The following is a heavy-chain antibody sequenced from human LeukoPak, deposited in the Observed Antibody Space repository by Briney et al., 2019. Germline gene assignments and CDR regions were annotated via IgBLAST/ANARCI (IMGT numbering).Heavy chain of an antibody. CDR3: ATWRYTVVPLHAFDI. J-gene: IGHJ3*02. CDR2: FDPEDGET. D-gene: IGHD4-23*01. Sequence: ASVKVSCKVSGYTLTELSMHWVRQAPGKGLEWMGGFDPEDGETIYAQKFQGRVTMTEDTSTDTAYMELSSLRSEDTAVYYCATWRYTVVPLHAFDIWGQGTMVTVSS. CDR1: GYTLTELS. V-gene: IGHV1-24*01.